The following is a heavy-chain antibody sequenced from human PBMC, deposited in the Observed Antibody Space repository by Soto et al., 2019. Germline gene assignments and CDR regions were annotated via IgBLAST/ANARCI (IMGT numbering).Heavy chain of an antibody. CDR2: ISGSGGST. J-gene: IGHJ6*03. Sequence: GGSLRLSCAASGFTFSSYAMSWVRQAPGKGLEWVSAISGSGGSTYYADSVKGRFTISRDNSKNTLYLQMNSLRAEDTAVYYCAKDLPAAPGYYYYMDVWGKGTTVTVSS. CDR3: AKDLPAAPGYYYYMDV. D-gene: IGHD6-25*01. CDR1: GFTFSSYA. V-gene: IGHV3-23*01.